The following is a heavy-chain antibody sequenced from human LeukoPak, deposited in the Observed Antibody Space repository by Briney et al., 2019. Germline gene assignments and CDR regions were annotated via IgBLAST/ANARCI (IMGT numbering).Heavy chain of an antibody. CDR3: ARGGGGGDYNWFDP. CDR2: IYYSGST. D-gene: IGHD2-21*02. V-gene: IGHV4-31*03. Sequence: SSETLSLTCTVSGGSISSGGYYWSWIRQHPGKGLEWIGYIYYSGSTYYNPSLKSRVTISVDTSKNQFSLKLSSVTAADTAVYYCARGGGGGDYNWFDPWGQGTLVTFSS. CDR1: GGSISSGGYY. J-gene: IGHJ5*02.